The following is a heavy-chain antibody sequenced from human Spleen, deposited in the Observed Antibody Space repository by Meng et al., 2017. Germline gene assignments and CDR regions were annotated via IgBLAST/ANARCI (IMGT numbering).Heavy chain of an antibody. V-gene: IGHV1-69*02. CDR1: GGTFSSYT. Sequence: SVKVSCKASGGTFSSYTISWVRQAPGQGLEWMGRIIPILGIANYAQKFQGRVTMTEDTSTDTVYMELSSLRSEDTALYYCATGSIAVGKQIDHWGQGTLVTVSS. CDR3: ATGSIAVGKQIDH. CDR2: IIPILGIA. D-gene: IGHD6-19*01. J-gene: IGHJ4*02.